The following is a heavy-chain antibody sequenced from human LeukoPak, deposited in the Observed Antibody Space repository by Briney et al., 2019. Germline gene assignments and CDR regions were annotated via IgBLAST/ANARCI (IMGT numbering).Heavy chain of an antibody. CDR2: INHSGST. J-gene: IGHJ5*02. Sequence: SETLSLTCAVYGGSFSGYYWSWIRQPPGKGLEWIGEINHSGSTNYNPSLKSRVTISVDTSKNQFSLKLSSVTAADTAVYYCARGRWIVVVPAAIGVWFDPWGQGTLVTVSS. CDR1: GGSFSGYY. CDR3: ARGRWIVVVPAAIGVWFDP. V-gene: IGHV4-34*01. D-gene: IGHD2-2*02.